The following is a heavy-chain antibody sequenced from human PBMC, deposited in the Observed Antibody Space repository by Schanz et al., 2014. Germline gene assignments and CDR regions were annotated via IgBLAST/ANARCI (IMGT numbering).Heavy chain of an antibody. V-gene: IGHV3-30*04. J-gene: IGHJ4*02. CDR2: ISYDGTNK. CDR3: VKEDRNHRSDYVY. CDR1: GFTFNSYA. D-gene: IGHD3-10*01. Sequence: VQLVESGGTLVQPGGSLRLSCAASGFTFNSYAMNWVRQAPGKGLQWVALISYDGTNKDYADSVKGRFTISRDDSKNTLYLQMNSLRPEDTAVYYCVKEDRNHRSDYVYWGRGTLVTVSS.